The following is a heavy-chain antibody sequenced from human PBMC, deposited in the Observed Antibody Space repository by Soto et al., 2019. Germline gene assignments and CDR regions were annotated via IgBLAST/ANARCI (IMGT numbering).Heavy chain of an antibody. J-gene: IGHJ4*02. Sequence: ASVNVSFPASGATFTSSGIIWVRQATGQGLEWMGWISAYNGNTNYAQKLQGRFTISRDDSKSIAYLQMNSLKTEDTAVYYCTRELFPTVTTNYFDYWGQGTLVTVSS. CDR1: GATFTSSG. V-gene: IGHV1-18*01. CDR3: TRELFPTVTTNYFDY. D-gene: IGHD4-4*01. CDR2: ISAYNGNT.